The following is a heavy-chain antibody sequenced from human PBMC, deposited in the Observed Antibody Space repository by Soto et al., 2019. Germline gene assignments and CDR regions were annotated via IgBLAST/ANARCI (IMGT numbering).Heavy chain of an antibody. J-gene: IGHJ6*02. Sequence: GGSLRLSCAASGFRFDDYAMHWVRQAPGKGLEWVSGISWSSGSIGYAASVKGRFTISRDNDGNSLFLQMNGLRSDDTALYYCARTTVTTGFDYGMDLWGQGTMVTVSS. CDR3: ARTTVTTGFDYGMDL. V-gene: IGHV3-9*01. CDR2: ISWSSGSI. CDR1: GFRFDDYA. D-gene: IGHD4-17*01.